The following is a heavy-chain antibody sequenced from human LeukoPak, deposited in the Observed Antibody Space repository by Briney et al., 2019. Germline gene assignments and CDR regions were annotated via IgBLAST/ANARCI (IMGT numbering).Heavy chain of an antibody. V-gene: IGHV4-59*01. J-gene: IGHJ4*02. D-gene: IGHD3-10*01. CDR3: VRDRELTY. CDR1: DGSISIYY. Sequence: SETLSLTCTVSDGSISIYYWNWVRQPPGKGLEWIGYIYNSGSSTIYNPSLQSRVTISVDMSKNQFSLRLSSVTTADTAVYFCVRDRELTYWGQGILVTVSS. CDR2: IYNSGSST.